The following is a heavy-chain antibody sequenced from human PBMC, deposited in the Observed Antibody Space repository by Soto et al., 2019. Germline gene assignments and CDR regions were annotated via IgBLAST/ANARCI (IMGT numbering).Heavy chain of an antibody. V-gene: IGHV1-3*01. CDR3: ARAVAAADGVGGMDV. Sequence: ASVKVSCKASGYTFTSYAMHWVRQAPGQRLERMGWINAGNGNTKYSQKFQGRVTITRDTSASTAYMELSSLRSEDAAVYYCARAVAAADGVGGMDVWGQGTTVTVS. CDR1: GYTFTSYA. D-gene: IGHD6-13*01. J-gene: IGHJ6*02. CDR2: INAGNGNT.